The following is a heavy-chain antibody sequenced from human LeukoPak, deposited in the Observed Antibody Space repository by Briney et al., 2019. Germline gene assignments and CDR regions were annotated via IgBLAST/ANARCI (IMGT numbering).Heavy chain of an antibody. CDR2: ITGGGTNT. CDR1: GFTFSNYA. CDR3: ARASRGGATAFDY. V-gene: IGHV3-23*01. J-gene: IGHJ4*02. D-gene: IGHD1-26*01. Sequence: HPGGSLRLSCAASGFTFSNYAMGWVRQAPGKGLEWVSTITGGGTNTHYADSVKGRFTISRDNSKNTLYLQMHSLRPEDTAVYYCARASRGGATAFDYWGQGTLVTVSS.